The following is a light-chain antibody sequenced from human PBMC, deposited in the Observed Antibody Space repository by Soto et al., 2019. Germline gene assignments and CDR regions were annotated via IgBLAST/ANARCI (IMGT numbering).Light chain of an antibody. CDR1: SSDVGGYNY. CDR3: SSYAGSNNLV. J-gene: IGLJ2*01. CDR2: EVS. Sequence: QSVLTQPPSESGSPGQSVTISCTGTSSDVGGYNYVSWYQQHPGKAPKLMIYEVSKRPSGVPDRFSGSKSGNTASLTVSGLQAEDEADYYCSSYAGSNNLVFGGGPKLTVL. V-gene: IGLV2-8*01.